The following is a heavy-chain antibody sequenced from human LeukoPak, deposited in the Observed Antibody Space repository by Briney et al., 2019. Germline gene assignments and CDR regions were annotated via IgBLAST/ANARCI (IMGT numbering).Heavy chain of an antibody. Sequence: NSGGSLRLSCAASGFTFSSYSMNWVRQAPGKGLEWVSSISTSSSYIYYADSVKGRFTISRDYAKKSLYLPMNSLSAEDTAVYYCARVPRSNWNEYWGQGTLVTVSS. V-gene: IGHV3-21*01. CDR2: ISTSSSYI. J-gene: IGHJ4*02. D-gene: IGHD1-1*01. CDR1: GFTFSSYS. CDR3: ARVPRSNWNEY.